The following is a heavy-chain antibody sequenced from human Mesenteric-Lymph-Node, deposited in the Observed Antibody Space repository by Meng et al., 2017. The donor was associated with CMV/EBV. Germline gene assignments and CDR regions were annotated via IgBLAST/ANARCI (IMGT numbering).Heavy chain of an antibody. V-gene: IGHV3-11*04. D-gene: IGHD1-7*01. CDR2: ISNTGSTT. Sequence: GGSLRLSCAASGFTFSDYYMTWIRQAPGKGLEWISYISNTGSTTFYADSVQGRFTISRDNAKNTLYLQMNSLRAEDTAIYYCARDASAGTTRFDFWGQGTLVTVSS. J-gene: IGHJ4*02. CDR3: ARDASAGTTRFDF. CDR1: GFTFSDYY.